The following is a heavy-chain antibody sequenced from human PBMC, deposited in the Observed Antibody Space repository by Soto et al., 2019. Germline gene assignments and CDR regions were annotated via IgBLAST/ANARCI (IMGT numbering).Heavy chain of an antibody. Sequence: PSETLSLTCTVSGGSISSGDYYWSWIRQPPGKGLEWIGYIYYSGSTYYNPSLKSRVTISVDTSRNQFSLKLSSVTAADTAVYYCARFERCSGDICYYLDYWGQGTLVTVSS. V-gene: IGHV4-30-4*02. CDR1: GGSISSGDYY. CDR2: IYYSGST. CDR3: ARFERCSGDICYYLDY. J-gene: IGHJ4*02. D-gene: IGHD2-15*01.